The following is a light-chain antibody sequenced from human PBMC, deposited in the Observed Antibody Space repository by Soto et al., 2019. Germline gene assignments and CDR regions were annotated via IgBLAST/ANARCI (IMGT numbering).Light chain of an antibody. CDR2: DAS. CDR1: QNVYNN. V-gene: IGKV3-15*01. J-gene: IGKJ4*01. CDR3: EHCRNWPLT. Sequence: EIVMTQSPATLSASPGEGATLSCKAGQNVYNNLAWYQQRPGQPPRLLIYDASTSATGISARFSGSGYGTEFTLTISILQSEDFEVYFCEHCRNWPLTFCGGTKVEIK.